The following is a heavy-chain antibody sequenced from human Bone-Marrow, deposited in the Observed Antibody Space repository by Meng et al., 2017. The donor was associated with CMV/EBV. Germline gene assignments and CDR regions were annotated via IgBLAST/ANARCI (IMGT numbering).Heavy chain of an antibody. V-gene: IGHV2-5*02. D-gene: IGHD2-15*01. CDR2: IYWDDDK. CDR3: AHGSPGWYAFDP. CDR1: GFSLSTSGAG. J-gene: IGHJ5*02. Sequence: QITLKESGPTLVKPTQTLTLTCTFSGFSLSTSGAGVGWIRQPPGKALEWLALIYWDDDKRYSPSLKSRLTITKDTSKNQVVLTMTNMDPVDTATYYCAHGSPGWYAFDPWGQGTLVTVSS.